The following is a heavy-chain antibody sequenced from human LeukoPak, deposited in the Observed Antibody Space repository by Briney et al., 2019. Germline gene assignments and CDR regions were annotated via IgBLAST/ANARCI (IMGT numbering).Heavy chain of an antibody. Sequence: GGSLRLSCAASGFTFSSYGMHWVRQAPGKGLEWVAFIRYDGSNKYYADSVKGRFTISRDNSKNTLYLQMNSLRAEDTAVYYCAKDIATYYDFWSGYQGPDYWGQGTLVTVSS. V-gene: IGHV3-30*02. CDR3: AKDIATYYDFWSGYQGPDY. CDR1: GFTFSSYG. D-gene: IGHD3-3*01. CDR2: IRYDGSNK. J-gene: IGHJ4*02.